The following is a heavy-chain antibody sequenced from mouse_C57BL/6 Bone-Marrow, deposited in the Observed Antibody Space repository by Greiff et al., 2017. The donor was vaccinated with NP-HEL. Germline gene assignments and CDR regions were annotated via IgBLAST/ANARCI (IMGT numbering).Heavy chain of an antibody. J-gene: IGHJ1*03. Sequence: EVQLQQSGGGLVQPKGSLKLSCAASGFSFNTYAMNWVRQAPGKGLEWVARIRSKSNNYATYYADSVKDRFTISRDDSESMLYLQMNNLKTEDTAMYYCVRDYYGSIWYFDVWGTGTTVTVSS. CDR3: VRDYYGSIWYFDV. CDR2: IRSKSNNYAT. CDR1: GFSFNTYA. D-gene: IGHD1-1*01. V-gene: IGHV10-1*01.